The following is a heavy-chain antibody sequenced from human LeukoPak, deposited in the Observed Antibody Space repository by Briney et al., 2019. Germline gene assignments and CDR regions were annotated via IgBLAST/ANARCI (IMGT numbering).Heavy chain of an antibody. D-gene: IGHD2-15*01. Sequence: GGSLRLSCAASGFTFSSYGVHWVRQAPGKGLEWVAVIWYDGSNKYYADSVKGRFTISRDNSKNTLYLQMNSLRAEDTAVYYCARDPTPLDAFDIWGQGTMVTVSS. CDR1: GFTFSSYG. CDR2: IWYDGSNK. J-gene: IGHJ3*02. CDR3: ARDPTPLDAFDI. V-gene: IGHV3-33*01.